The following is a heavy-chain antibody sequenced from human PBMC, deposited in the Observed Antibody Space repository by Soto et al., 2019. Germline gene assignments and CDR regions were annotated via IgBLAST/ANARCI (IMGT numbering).Heavy chain of an antibody. J-gene: IGHJ4*02. CDR3: GGGVGRGDY. Sequence: QVQLVQSGAEVKKPGASVKVSCKASGYTFTSYDINWVRQATGQGLEWMGWMNPNSGNTGYAQKFRGGVTMTRNTSISTANMEWSSLGFEDTAGYYCGGGVGRGDYWGQGTLVTVSS. D-gene: IGHD1-26*01. V-gene: IGHV1-8*01. CDR2: MNPNSGNT. CDR1: GYTFTSYD.